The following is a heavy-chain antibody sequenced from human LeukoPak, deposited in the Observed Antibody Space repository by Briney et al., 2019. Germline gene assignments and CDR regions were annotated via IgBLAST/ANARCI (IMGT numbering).Heavy chain of an antibody. CDR1: GFTFTDYS. V-gene: IGHV3-21*01. D-gene: IGHD6-25*01. CDR3: ARDGSGFYYYYYMDV. Sequence: VKPGVSLRLSCAASGFTFTDYSMTWVRQAPGKGLEWVSSISTVSTYTFYSDSVKGRFTISRDNRKNTLYLQMSSLSAEDTAVYYCARDGSGFYYYYYMDVWGRGTAVTVSS. J-gene: IGHJ6*03. CDR2: ISTVSTYT.